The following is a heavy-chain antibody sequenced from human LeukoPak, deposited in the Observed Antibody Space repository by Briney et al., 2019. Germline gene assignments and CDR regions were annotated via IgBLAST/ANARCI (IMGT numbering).Heavy chain of an antibody. CDR1: GFTFSDYY. CDR3: ARDYCGGDCANYWYFDL. Sequence: GGSLRLSCAASGFTFSDYYMSWIRQAPGKGLECVSYISGRSIYTNYADSVKGRFTISRDNAKNSLYLQMNSLRAEDTAVYYCARDYCGGDCANYWYFDLWGRGTLVTVSS. J-gene: IGHJ2*01. D-gene: IGHD2-21*02. CDR2: ISGRSIYT. V-gene: IGHV3-11*05.